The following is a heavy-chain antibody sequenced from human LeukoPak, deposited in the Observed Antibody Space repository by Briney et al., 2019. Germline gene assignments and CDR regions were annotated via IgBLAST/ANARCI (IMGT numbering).Heavy chain of an antibody. J-gene: IGHJ5*02. Sequence: GGSLRLSRAASGFTFSEYYKRWIRQAPGKGLVWVSYIISSGINIYYAHSVSGRFTTSRDNATTSLYLQISSLRAEATSVYYCARVLYSSWFDPWGQGTLVTVSS. V-gene: IGHV3-11*04. CDR1: GFTFSEYY. D-gene: IGHD6-13*01. CDR2: IISSGINI. CDR3: ARVLYSSWFDP.